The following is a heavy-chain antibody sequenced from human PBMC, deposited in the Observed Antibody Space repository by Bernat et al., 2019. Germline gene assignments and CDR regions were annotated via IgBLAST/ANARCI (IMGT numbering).Heavy chain of an antibody. CDR2: ISYDGSNK. CDR1: GFTFSSYA. Sequence: QVQLVESGVGVVQPGRSLRLSCAASGFTFSSYAMHWVRQAPGKGLEWVAVISYDGSNKYYADYVKGRFTISRDNSKNTLYLQMNSLRAEDTAVYYCAREYSSSADAFDIWGQGTMVTVSS. V-gene: IGHV3-30-3*01. D-gene: IGHD6-6*01. CDR3: AREYSSSADAFDI. J-gene: IGHJ3*02.